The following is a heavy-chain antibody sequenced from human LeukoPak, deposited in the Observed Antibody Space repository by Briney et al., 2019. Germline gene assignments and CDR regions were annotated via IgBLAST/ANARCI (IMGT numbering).Heavy chain of an antibody. CDR1: GITLSNYG. J-gene: IGHJ4*02. D-gene: IGHD6-13*01. CDR3: ARQYTSSWYALGYLDY. CDR2: ISGSGGGT. Sequence: GGCLRLSRAVSGITLSNYGMSWGREAPGKGGGGWAGISGSGGGTYYAAPVQGRFTISRDNPNNTLYLQMNSLRADHTALYYCARQYTSSWYALGYLDYWGQGTLVTVSS. V-gene: IGHV3-23*01.